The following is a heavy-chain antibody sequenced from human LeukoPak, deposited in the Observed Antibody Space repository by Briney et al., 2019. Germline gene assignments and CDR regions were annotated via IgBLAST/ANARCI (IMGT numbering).Heavy chain of an antibody. J-gene: IGHJ4*02. CDR2: ISGSGGST. Sequence: GGSLRLSCADSGFTFSSYAMSWVRQAPGKELEWVLAISGSGGSTYYADSVKGRFTISRDNSKNTLYLQMNSLRAEVTAVYYCAEGGDRRFLVWLDYFAYWGQGTLVTVSS. V-gene: IGHV3-23*01. CDR3: AEGGDRRFLVWLDYFAY. D-gene: IGHD3-3*01. CDR1: GFTFSSYA.